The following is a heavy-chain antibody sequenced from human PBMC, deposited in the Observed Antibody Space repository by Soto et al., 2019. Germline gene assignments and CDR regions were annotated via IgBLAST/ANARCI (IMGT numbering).Heavy chain of an antibody. Sequence: GGSLRLSCSASGFTFSSYAMHWVRQAPGKGLEYVSAISSNGGSTYYADSVKGRFTISRDNSKNTLYLQMSSLRAEDTAVYYCVKVAVAGGGGAFDIWGQGTMVTVSS. CDR1: GFTFSSYA. CDR3: VKVAVAGGGGAFDI. J-gene: IGHJ3*02. D-gene: IGHD6-19*01. CDR2: ISSNGGST. V-gene: IGHV3-64D*06.